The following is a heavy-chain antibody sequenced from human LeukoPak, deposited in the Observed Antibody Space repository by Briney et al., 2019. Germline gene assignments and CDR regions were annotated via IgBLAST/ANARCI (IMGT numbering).Heavy chain of an antibody. D-gene: IGHD5-12*01. J-gene: IGHJ4*02. CDR3: ARGPAAFGYHQFDY. V-gene: IGHV4-59*01. CDR1: GGSISSYY. CDR2: IYYSGST. Sequence: TSETLSLTCTVSGGSISSYYWSWIRQPPGKGLEWIGYIYYSGSTNYNPSLKSRVTISVDTSKNQFSLKLSSVTAADTAVYYCARGPAAFGYHQFDYWGQGTLVTVSS.